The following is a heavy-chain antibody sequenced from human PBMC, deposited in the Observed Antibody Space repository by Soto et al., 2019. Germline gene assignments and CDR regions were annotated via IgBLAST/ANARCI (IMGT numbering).Heavy chain of an antibody. CDR1: GFTFSRHA. CDR2: ISRDGSYI. CDR3: ARTRNGGVADSFDS. J-gene: IGHJ5*01. Sequence: WGSLRLSCAASGFTFSRHAIHWVRLTPGRGLEWVLAISRDGSYIYYTDSVKGRFTVSRDNSKNTVFVQMNRLIPDDTALYFCARTRNGGVADSFDSWGQGTRVTVSS. V-gene: IGHV3-30*04. D-gene: IGHD3-3*01.